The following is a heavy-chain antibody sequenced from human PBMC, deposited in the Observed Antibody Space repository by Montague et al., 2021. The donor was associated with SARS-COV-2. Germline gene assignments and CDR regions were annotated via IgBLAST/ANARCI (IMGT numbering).Heavy chain of an antibody. CDR1: GDSITSDVSY. V-gene: IGHV4-61*02. CDR2: IYTTGST. J-gene: IGHJ4*02. D-gene: IGHD2/OR15-2a*01. Sequence: TLSLTCTASGDSITSDVSYWSWIRQPAGKGLERIGRIYTTGSTNYNPSLKSRLTISLDTSKNQFSLKLSSVTAADTAVYYCARDDFRWDFDCWGQGTLVTVSS. CDR3: ARDDFRWDFDC.